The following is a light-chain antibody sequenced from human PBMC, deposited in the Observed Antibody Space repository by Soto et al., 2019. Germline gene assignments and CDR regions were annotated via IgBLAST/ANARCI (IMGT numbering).Light chain of an antibody. CDR3: QQRSNWPIT. J-gene: IGKJ5*01. CDR1: QSVSSN. Sequence: EIVMTQSPATLSVSPGERATLSCRASQSVSSNLAWYQQKPGQAPRLLIYGASTRATGIPARFSGSGSETDFTLTISDVEPEDFAVYYCQQRSNWPITFGQGTRLEIK. CDR2: GAS. V-gene: IGKV3-15*01.